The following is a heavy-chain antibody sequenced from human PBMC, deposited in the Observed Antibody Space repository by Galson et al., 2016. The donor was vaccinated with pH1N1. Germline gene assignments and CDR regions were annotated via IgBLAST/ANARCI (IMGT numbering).Heavy chain of an antibody. CDR1: AYSVSASYA. D-gene: IGHD5-12*01. Sequence: SETLSLTCTVSAYSVSASYAWGWIRQPPGKGLEWIGNIIDTGTTFYNPSLKSRVTISLDTSKSQFSLRLKSVTAADTAVYYCARLSIRHTPRDHWGQGILVTVSS. CDR2: IIDTGTT. V-gene: IGHV4-38-2*02. CDR3: ARLSIRHTPRDH. J-gene: IGHJ4*02.